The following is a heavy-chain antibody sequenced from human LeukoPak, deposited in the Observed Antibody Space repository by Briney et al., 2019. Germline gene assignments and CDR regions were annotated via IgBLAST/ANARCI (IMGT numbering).Heavy chain of an antibody. CDR3: ARGRKRYVGIAAADFDY. CDR2: INPNSGGT. CDR1: GYTFTGYY. J-gene: IGHJ4*02. D-gene: IGHD6-13*01. Sequence: RASVKVSCKASGYTFTGYYMHWVRQAPGQGLEWMGWINPNSGGTNYAQKFQGRVTMTRNTSITTAYMELSSLRSEDTAVYYCARGRKRYVGIAAADFDYWGQGTLVTVSS. V-gene: IGHV1-2*02.